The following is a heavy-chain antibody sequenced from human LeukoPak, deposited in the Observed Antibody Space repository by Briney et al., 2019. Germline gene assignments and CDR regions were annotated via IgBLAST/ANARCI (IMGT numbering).Heavy chain of an antibody. D-gene: IGHD1-26*01. V-gene: IGHV3-74*01. J-gene: IGHJ4*02. CDR2: ITNDGSST. CDR1: GLTFSSHW. CDR3: AKVFGIVGAFDY. Sequence: GGSLRLSCAASGLTFSSHWMYWVRQAPGKGLVWVSRITNDGSSTTYADSVKGRFTISRDNSKNTLYLQMNSLRAEDTAVYCCAKVFGIVGAFDYWGQGTLVTVSS.